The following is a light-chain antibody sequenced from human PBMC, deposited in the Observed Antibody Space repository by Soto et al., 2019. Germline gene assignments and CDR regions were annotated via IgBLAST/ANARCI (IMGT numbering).Light chain of an antibody. J-gene: IGKJ2*01. V-gene: IGKV3-11*01. CDR3: QERSNWPPYT. CDR1: QSVSSY. CDR2: DAS. Sequence: EIVLTQSPAILSLSPGERATLSCRASQSVSSYLAWYQQKPGQAPRLLIYDASNRATGIPARFSGSGSGTDFTLTISSLEPEDFAVYYCQERSNWPPYTVGQGTKLEIK.